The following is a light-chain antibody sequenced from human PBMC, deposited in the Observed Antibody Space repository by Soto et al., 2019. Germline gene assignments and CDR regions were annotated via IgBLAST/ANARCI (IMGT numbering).Light chain of an antibody. CDR2: DVN. CDR1: SSDVGGYNY. J-gene: IGLJ1*01. CDR3: CSYATGSVYV. Sequence: QSVLTQPASVSGSPGQSITISCTGTSSDVGGYNYVSWYQQHPGKVPKLMMFDVNNRPSGVSNRFSASKSGNTASLTISGLQAEDEADYFCCSYATGSVYVFGTGTKVTVL. V-gene: IGLV2-14*01.